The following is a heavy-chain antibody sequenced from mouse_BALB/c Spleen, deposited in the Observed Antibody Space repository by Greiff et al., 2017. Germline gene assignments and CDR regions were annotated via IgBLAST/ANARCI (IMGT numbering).Heavy chain of an antibody. CDR1: GFNIKDTY. Sequence: VQLKQSGAELVKPGASVKLSCTASGFNIKDTYMHWVKQRPEQGLEWIGRIDPANGNTKYDPKFQGKATITADTSSNTAYLQLSSLTSEDTAVYYCARGIYDGYSWFAYWGQGTLVTVSA. V-gene: IGHV14-3*02. J-gene: IGHJ3*01. CDR3: ARGIYDGYSWFAY. D-gene: IGHD2-3*01. CDR2: IDPANGNT.